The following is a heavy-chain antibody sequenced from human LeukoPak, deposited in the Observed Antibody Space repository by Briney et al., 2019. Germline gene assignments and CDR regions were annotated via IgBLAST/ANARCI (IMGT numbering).Heavy chain of an antibody. CDR2: MNPNSGNT. CDR1: GYTFTSYG. V-gene: IGHV1-8*01. D-gene: IGHD2-21*02. CDR3: ARGLPFSDSGSNY. J-gene: IGHJ4*02. Sequence: GASVKVSRKASGYTFTSYGINWVRQATGQGLEWMGWMNPNSGNTGYAQKFQGRVTMTRNTSISTAYMELSSLRSEDTAVYYCARGLPFSDSGSNYWGQGTLVTVST.